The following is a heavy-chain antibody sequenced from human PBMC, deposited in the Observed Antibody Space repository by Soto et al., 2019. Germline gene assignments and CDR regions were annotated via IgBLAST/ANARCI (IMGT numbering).Heavy chain of an antibody. CDR1: GGTFSSYA. D-gene: IGHD3-3*01. Sequence: EASVKVSCKASGGTFSSYAISWVRQAPGQGLEWMGGIIPIFGTANYAQKFQGRVTITADESTSTAYMELSSLRSEDTAVYYCARDQGITIFGVVNYYGMDVWGQGTTVTVSS. CDR2: IIPIFGTA. CDR3: ARDQGITIFGVVNYYGMDV. V-gene: IGHV1-69*01. J-gene: IGHJ6*02.